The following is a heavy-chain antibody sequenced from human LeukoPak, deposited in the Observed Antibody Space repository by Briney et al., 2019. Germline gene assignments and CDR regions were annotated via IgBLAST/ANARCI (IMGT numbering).Heavy chain of an antibody. CDR3: ARGPRITIFGVIIIADYYYMDV. D-gene: IGHD3-3*01. Sequence: WASVKVSCKASGGTFSSYAISWVRQAPGQGLEWMGRIIPILGIANYAQKFQGRVTITADESTSTAYMELSSLKSEDTAIYYCARGPRITIFGVIIIADYYYMDVWGKGTTVTVSS. CDR1: GGTFSSYA. CDR2: IIPILGIA. V-gene: IGHV1-69*04. J-gene: IGHJ6*03.